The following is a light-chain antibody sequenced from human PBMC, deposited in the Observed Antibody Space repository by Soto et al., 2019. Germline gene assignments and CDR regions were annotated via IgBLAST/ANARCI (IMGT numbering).Light chain of an antibody. J-gene: IGKJ2*01. Sequence: EIVFTQSPGTLSLSPGERATLSCRASQSVSSSYLAWYQQKPGPAPRLLIYGASSRATGIPDRFSGSGSGTDFTLTISRLEPEDFAVYYCQQYGSSPYTFGQGTKVDIK. CDR2: GAS. V-gene: IGKV3-20*01. CDR3: QQYGSSPYT. CDR1: QSVSSSY.